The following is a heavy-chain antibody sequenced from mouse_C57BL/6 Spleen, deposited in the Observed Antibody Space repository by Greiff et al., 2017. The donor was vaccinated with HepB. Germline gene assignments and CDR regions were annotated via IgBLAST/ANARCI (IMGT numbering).Heavy chain of an antibody. V-gene: IGHV1-64*01. J-gene: IGHJ1*03. CDR2: IHPNSGST. Sequence: QVQLQQPGAELVKPGASVKLSCKASGYTFTSYWMHWVKQRPGQGLEWIGMIHPNSGSTNYNEKFKSKATLTVDKSSSTAYMQLSSLTSEDSAVYYCARRGALGWYFDVWGTGTTVTVSS. D-gene: IGHD3-1*01. CDR1: GYTFTSYW. CDR3: ARRGALGWYFDV.